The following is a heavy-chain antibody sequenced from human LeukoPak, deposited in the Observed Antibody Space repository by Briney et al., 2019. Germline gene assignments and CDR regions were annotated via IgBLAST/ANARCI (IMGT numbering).Heavy chain of an antibody. D-gene: IGHD4-11*01. Sequence: SETLSLTCTVSGYSISSGYYWGWIRQPPGKGLEWIGSIYHSGSTYYNPSLKSRVTISVDTSKNQFSLKLSSVTAADTAVYYCARASTSKGNMFDYWGQGTLVTVSS. CDR3: ARASTSKGNMFDY. J-gene: IGHJ4*02. CDR1: GYSISSGYY. CDR2: IYHSGST. V-gene: IGHV4-38-2*02.